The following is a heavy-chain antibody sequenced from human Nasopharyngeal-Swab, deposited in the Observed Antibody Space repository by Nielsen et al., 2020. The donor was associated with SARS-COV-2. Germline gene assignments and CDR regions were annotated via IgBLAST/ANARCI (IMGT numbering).Heavy chain of an antibody. CDR2: ISYDGSNK. V-gene: IGHV3-30*18. D-gene: IGHD2-2*01. Sequence: VRQMPGKGLEWVAVISYDGSNKYYADSVKGRFTISRDNSKNTLYLQMNSLRAEDTAVYYCAKDGSSTSSGIKIDYWGQGTLVTVSS. CDR3: AKDGSSTSSGIKIDY. J-gene: IGHJ4*02.